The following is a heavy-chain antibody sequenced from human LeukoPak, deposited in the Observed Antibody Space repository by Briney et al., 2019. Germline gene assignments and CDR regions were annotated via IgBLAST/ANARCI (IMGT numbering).Heavy chain of an antibody. D-gene: IGHD3-9*01. CDR2: IYSGGST. Sequence: GGSLRLSCAASGFTVSSNYMSWVRQAPGKGLEWVSVIYSGGSTYYADSVKGRFTISRDNAKNSLYLQMNSLRAEDTAVYYCAREYYDILTGFGYWGQGTLVTVSS. CDR1: GFTVSSNY. V-gene: IGHV3-66*01. CDR3: AREYYDILTGFGY. J-gene: IGHJ4*02.